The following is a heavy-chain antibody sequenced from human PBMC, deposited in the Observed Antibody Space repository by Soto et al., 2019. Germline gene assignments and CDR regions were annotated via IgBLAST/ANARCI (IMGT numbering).Heavy chain of an antibody. CDR2: IFPSGTT. J-gene: IGHJ4*02. CDR1: GGSLTSRTYS. Sequence: SETLSLTCAVSGGSLTSRTYSWNWIRQPPGKGLEWIGYIFPSGTTYHNPSLKSRVSISIDVSKNQFSLNLRSLTAADTAVYYCARGREFDSWGQGTLVTVSS. CDR3: ARGREFDS. V-gene: IGHV4-30-2*01.